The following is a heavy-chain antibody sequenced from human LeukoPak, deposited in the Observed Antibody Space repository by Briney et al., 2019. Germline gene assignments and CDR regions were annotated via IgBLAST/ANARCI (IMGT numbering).Heavy chain of an antibody. V-gene: IGHV3-33*08. D-gene: IGHD6-19*01. CDR2: IWYDGSNK. CDR1: GFTFSSYA. J-gene: IGHJ5*02. CDR3: ARELSIGGIAVAGSYNWFDP. Sequence: PGRSLRLSCAASGFTFSSYAMHWVRQAPGKGLEWVAVIWYDGSNKYYADSVKGRFTISRDNSKNTLYLQMNSLRAEDTAVYYCARELSIGGIAVAGSYNWFDPWGQGTLVTVSS.